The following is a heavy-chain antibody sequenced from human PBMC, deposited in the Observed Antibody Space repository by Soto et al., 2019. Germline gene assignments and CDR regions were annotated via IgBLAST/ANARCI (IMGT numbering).Heavy chain of an antibody. J-gene: IGHJ5*02. Sequence: WESXRLSCATSGLTFSNYSRSWFRQAPGGGLEWVSSMSGSSSTTYYADSVRGRFTISRDRSKNTLYLQMSSLRAEDTALYYCAKNQEREIQRVIDLWGQGTLVTVSS. CDR1: GLTFSNYS. CDR2: MSGSSSTT. V-gene: IGHV3-23*01. CDR3: AKNQEREIQRVIDL.